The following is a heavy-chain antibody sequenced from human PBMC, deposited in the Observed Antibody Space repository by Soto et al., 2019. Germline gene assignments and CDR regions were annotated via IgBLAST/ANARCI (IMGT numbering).Heavy chain of an antibody. Sequence: GESLKISCKGSGYSFTSYWISWVRQMPGKGLEWMGRIDPSDSYTNYSPSFQGHVTISADKSISTAYLQWSSLKASDTAMYYCARHLGGYSRKYYFDYWGQGTLVTVSS. V-gene: IGHV5-10-1*01. J-gene: IGHJ4*02. CDR3: ARHLGGYSRKYYFDY. CDR1: GYSFTSYW. D-gene: IGHD5-18*01. CDR2: IDPSDSYT.